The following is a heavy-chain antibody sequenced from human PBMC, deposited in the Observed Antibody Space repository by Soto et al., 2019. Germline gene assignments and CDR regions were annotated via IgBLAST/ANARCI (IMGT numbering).Heavy chain of an antibody. D-gene: IGHD3-22*01. Sequence: EVQLVESGGGLVQPGGSLRLSCAASGFIFNNYWMTWVRQAPGKGLEWVANIKQDGSEKYYVDSVKGRFTISRDNAKNSLYLQMNRLRADDTAVYYCARDAYYDASSGYFAYWGQGTLVTVYS. CDR1: GFIFNNYW. V-gene: IGHV3-7*01. CDR3: ARDAYYDASSGYFAY. J-gene: IGHJ4*02. CDR2: IKQDGSEK.